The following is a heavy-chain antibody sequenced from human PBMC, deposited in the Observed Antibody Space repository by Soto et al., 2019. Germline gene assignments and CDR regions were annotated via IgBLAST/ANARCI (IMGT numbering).Heavy chain of an antibody. CDR1: GLSFINDD. CDR2: ISFDGSKK. Sequence: PGGSLRLSCVVSGLSFINDDMYWVRQAPGKGLEWVAFISFDGSKKYYGDSVKGRFTISRDRAENTLHLQMDRLTTEDTSTYYCAPCRRVPRVGVDYYAVDVWGPGTAVTVSS. CDR3: APCRRVPRVGVDYYAVDV. V-gene: IGHV3-30*03. D-gene: IGHD3-10*01. J-gene: IGHJ6*02.